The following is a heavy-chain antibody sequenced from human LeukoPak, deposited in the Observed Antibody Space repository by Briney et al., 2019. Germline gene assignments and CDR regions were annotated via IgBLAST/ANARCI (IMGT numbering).Heavy chain of an antibody. CDR1: GFTFTSYW. CDR3: ARDGDTYCDRWGHRGLMCF. CDR2: INSDGSTT. D-gene: IGHD3-16*01. V-gene: IGHV3-74*01. Sequence: GGSLRLSCVASGFTFTSYWMHWVRQGPGKGLVWVSSINSDGSTTSYADSVKGRFTISRDNAKNTLYLQMNSLRDEDTAVYYCARDGDTYCDRWGHRGLMCFWGQGTLVTVSS. J-gene: IGHJ4*02.